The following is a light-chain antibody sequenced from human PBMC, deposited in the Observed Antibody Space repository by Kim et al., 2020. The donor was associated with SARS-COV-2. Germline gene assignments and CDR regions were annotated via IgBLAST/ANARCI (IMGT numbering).Light chain of an antibody. CDR2: RTS. V-gene: IGLV7-43*01. CDR1: TGAVTSAHN. Sequence: PGVTVTLTCASSTGAVTSAHNANWFQQKPGQAPRALIHRTSNRHSWTPARFSGSLLGDKAALTLSPVQPEDEADYYCLLNYGGPWVFGGGTKLTVL. CDR3: LLNYGGPWV. J-gene: IGLJ3*02.